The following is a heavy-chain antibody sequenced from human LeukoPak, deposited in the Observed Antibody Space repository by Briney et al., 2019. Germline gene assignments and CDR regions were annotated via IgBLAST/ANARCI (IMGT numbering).Heavy chain of an antibody. CDR3: ARDPYGSHFDY. D-gene: IGHD3-10*01. V-gene: IGHV3-74*03. CDR1: GFTFSNTW. Sequence: GGSLRLSCAASGFTFSNTWMHWVRQAPGKGLVWVSRIHSDGISTTYADSVKGRFTISRDNAKNTLYLQMNSLRAEDTAVYYCARDPYGSHFDYWGQGTLVTVSS. CDR2: IHSDGIST. J-gene: IGHJ4*02.